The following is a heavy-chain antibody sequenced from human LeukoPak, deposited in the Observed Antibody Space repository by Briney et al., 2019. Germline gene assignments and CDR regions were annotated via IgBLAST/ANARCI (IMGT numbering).Heavy chain of an antibody. CDR3: ARDGYCSSTSCPKYFQH. Sequence: GGSLRLSCVASGFTFSSYSMNWVRQAPGKGLEWVSYISSSSSTIYYADSVKGRFTISRDNAKNSLYLQMNSLRAEDTAVYYCARDGYCSSTSCPKYFQHWGQGTLVTVSS. CDR2: ISSSSSTI. V-gene: IGHV3-48*01. J-gene: IGHJ1*01. CDR1: GFTFSSYS. D-gene: IGHD2-2*01.